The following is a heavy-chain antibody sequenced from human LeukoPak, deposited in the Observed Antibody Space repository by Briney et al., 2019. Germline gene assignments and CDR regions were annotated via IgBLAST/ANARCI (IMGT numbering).Heavy chain of an antibody. CDR2: IYYSGST. CDR3: ASTPYDSSGYYY. D-gene: IGHD3-22*01. Sequence: PSETLSLTCTVSGGSISSSSYYWGWIRQPPGKGLEWIGSIYYSGSTYYNPSLKSRVTISVDTSKNQFSLKLSSVTAADTAVYYCASTPYDSSGYYYWGQGTLVTVSS. V-gene: IGHV4-39*01. CDR1: GGSISSSSYY. J-gene: IGHJ4*02.